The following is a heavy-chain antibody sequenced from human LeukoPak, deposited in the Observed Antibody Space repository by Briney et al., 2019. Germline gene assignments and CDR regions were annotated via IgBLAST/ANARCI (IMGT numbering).Heavy chain of an antibody. CDR3: AKNRSGWYYLDY. J-gene: IGHJ4*02. CDR1: GFSFDDYA. V-gene: IGHV3-9*01. CDR2: ITWNSAPI. D-gene: IGHD6-19*01. Sequence: GGSLRLSCAASGFSFDDYAMHWVRQVPGKGLEWVSGITWNSAPIGYADSVTGRFTISIDNSKNSLYLQMNSLTVEDTAVYYCAKNRSGWYYLDYWGQGTLVTVSS.